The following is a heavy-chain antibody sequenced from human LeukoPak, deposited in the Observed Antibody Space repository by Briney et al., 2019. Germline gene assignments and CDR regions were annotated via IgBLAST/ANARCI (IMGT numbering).Heavy chain of an antibody. CDR1: GYSFTSYW. Sequence: GESLKISCKGSGYSFTSYWIGWVRQMPGKGLEWMGIIYPGDSDTRYSPSFQGQVTISADKSISTAYLQWSSLKDSDTAMYYCARGTKSDYVWGSYRSNPYYFDYWGQGTLVTVSS. D-gene: IGHD3-16*02. CDR3: ARGTKSDYVWGSYRSNPYYFDY. CDR2: IYPGDSDT. V-gene: IGHV5-51*01. J-gene: IGHJ4*02.